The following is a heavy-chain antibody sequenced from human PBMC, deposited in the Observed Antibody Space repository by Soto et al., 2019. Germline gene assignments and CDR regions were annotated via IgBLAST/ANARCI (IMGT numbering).Heavy chain of an antibody. CDR1: GGSISSSSYY. Sequence: PSETLSLTCTVSGGSISSSSYYWGWIRQPPGKGLEWIGSIYYSGSTYYNPSLKSRVTISVDTSKNQFSLKLSSVTAADTAVYYCVRFVDDILSGYYKVDAFDIWGQGTMVNVSS. CDR2: IYYSGST. CDR3: VRFVDDILSGYYKVDAFDI. D-gene: IGHD3-9*01. J-gene: IGHJ3*02. V-gene: IGHV4-39*01.